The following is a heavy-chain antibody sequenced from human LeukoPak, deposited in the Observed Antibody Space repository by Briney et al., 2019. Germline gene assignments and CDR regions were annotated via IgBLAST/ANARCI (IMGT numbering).Heavy chain of an antibody. CDR1: GGTFRKYG. V-gene: IGHV1-69*01. J-gene: IGHJ4*02. CDR2: IIPIFGMK. CDR3: ARVGDIGYCSGGSCYYFDY. D-gene: IGHD2-15*01. Sequence: SVKVSCTASGGTFRKYGISWVRQAPGQGLEWMGGIIPIFGMKYLAQKLQGRVTITADESTSTVYMELRSLRSEDTAVYYCARVGDIGYCSGGSCYYFDYWGQGTLVTVSS.